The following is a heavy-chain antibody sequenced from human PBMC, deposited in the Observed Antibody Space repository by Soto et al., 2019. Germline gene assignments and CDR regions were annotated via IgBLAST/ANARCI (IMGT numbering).Heavy chain of an antibody. D-gene: IGHD3-9*01. CDR3: ASDILTGHPRDY. J-gene: IGHJ4*02. CDR2: ISSSGSTI. CDR1: GFTFSDYY. Sequence: GGSLRLSCAASGFTFSDYYMNWIRQAPGKGLEWVSYISSSGSTIYYADSVKGRFTISRDNAKNSLYLQMNSLRADDTAVYYCASDILTGHPRDYWGQGALVTVSS. V-gene: IGHV3-11*01.